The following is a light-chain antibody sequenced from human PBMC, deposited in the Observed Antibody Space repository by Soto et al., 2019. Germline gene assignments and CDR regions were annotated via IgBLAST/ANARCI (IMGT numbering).Light chain of an antibody. J-gene: IGLJ1*01. CDR1: TCNIGSNT. Sequence: QSVRTQPPSACGTAGQRFTISGSVSTCNIGSNTVNWYQQLPGTAPKTLIYSNNQRPSGVPDRFSGSKSGTSGSLAISGLLSEDEADYYCAAWDDSLNGYVFGTGTKVTVL. CDR2: SNN. V-gene: IGLV1-44*01. CDR3: AAWDDSLNGYV.